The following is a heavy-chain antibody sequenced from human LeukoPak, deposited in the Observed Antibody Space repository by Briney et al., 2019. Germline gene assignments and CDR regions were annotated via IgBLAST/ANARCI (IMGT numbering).Heavy chain of an antibody. V-gene: IGHV3-74*01. Sequence: QSGGSLRLSCAASGFTFSTSWMHWVRHGPGKGLVWVSRMNGDGTTRDYADSVKGRFTISRDNAKNTLFLEMNSLRAEDTATYFCARAGNYYFDSWGQGTLVTVSS. CDR2: MNGDGTTR. CDR3: ARAGNYYFDS. J-gene: IGHJ4*02. CDR1: GFTFSTSW.